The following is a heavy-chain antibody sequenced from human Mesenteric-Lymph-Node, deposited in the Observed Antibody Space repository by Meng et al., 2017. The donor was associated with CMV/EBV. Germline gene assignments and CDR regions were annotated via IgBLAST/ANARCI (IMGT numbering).Heavy chain of an antibody. CDR1: GFTLTSHA. V-gene: IGHV3-23*01. CDR3: AKEPFDFWSGGNAFDI. Sequence: GGSLRLSCVASGFTLTSHATAWVRQGPGKGLEWVSGMTGRGGSTYYADSVKGRFTMSRDNSKKTLYLQMNSLRAEDTAIYYCAKEPFDFWSGGNAFDIWGQGTMVTVSS. D-gene: IGHD3-3*01. J-gene: IGHJ3*02. CDR2: MTGRGGST.